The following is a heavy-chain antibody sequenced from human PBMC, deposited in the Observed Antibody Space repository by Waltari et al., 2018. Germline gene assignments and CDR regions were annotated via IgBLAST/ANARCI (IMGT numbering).Heavy chain of an antibody. CDR1: GGSFSGYY. J-gene: IGHJ3*02. Sequence: QVQLQQWGAGLLKPSETLSLTCAVYGGSFSGYYWSWIRQPPGKGLEWIGEINHSGRTNSNPSRKSRVTISVDTSKNQFSLKLRSVTAADTAVYYCARVMGYSSGWYLGERAFDIWGQGTMVTVSS. V-gene: IGHV4-34*01. CDR3: ARVMGYSSGWYLGERAFDI. D-gene: IGHD6-19*01. CDR2: INHSGRT.